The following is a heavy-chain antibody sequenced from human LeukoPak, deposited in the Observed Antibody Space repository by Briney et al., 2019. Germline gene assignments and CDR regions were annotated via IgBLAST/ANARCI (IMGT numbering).Heavy chain of an antibody. CDR3: ARVTMIVVVNWFDP. Sequence: SETLSLTCTVSGGSFSSGSYYWSWIRERPGKVLEWIGEINHSGSTNYNPSLKSRVTISVDTSKNQFSLKLSSVTAVDTAVYYCARVTMIVVVNWFDPWGQGTLVTVSS. V-gene: IGHV4-39*07. CDR2: INHSGST. CDR1: GGSFSSGSYY. D-gene: IGHD3-22*01. J-gene: IGHJ5*02.